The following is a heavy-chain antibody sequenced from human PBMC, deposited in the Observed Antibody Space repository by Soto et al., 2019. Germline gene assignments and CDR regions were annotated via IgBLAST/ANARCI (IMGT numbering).Heavy chain of an antibody. CDR1: GFTFDDYA. J-gene: IGHJ4*02. Sequence: EVQLVESGGGLVQPGRSLRLSCAASGFTFDDYAMHWVRQAPGKGLEWVSGISWNSGSIGYADSVKGRFTISRDNAKNXLYLXMXXLRAEDTALXXXAXXXXXXXWPSVSYFDYWGQGTLVTVSS. D-gene: IGHD2-2*01. CDR2: ISWNSGSI. V-gene: IGHV3-9*01. CDR3: AXXXXXXXWPSVSYFDY.